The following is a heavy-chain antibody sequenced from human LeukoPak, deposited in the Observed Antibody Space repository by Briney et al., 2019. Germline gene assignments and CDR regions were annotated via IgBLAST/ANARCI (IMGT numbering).Heavy chain of an antibody. V-gene: IGHV1-69*13. D-gene: IGHD3-10*01. J-gene: IGHJ4*02. CDR1: GGTFSSYA. CDR3: ARDEMIGYYGSGSYNKPSYY. Sequence: ASVKVSCKASGGTFSSYAISWVRQATGQGREWMGGIIPIFGTANYAQKFQGRVTITADESTSTAYMELSSLRSEDTAVYYCARDEMIGYYGSGSYNKPSYYWGQGTQVTVSS. CDR2: IIPIFGTA.